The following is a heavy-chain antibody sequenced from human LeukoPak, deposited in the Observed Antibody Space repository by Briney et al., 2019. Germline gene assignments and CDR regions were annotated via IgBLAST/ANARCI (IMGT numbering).Heavy chain of an antibody. J-gene: IGHJ4*02. CDR1: GYTFTSYS. CDR3: ARDWGSIKVIADY. V-gene: IGHV1-18*01. CDR2: ISSNSDNT. Sequence: ASVNVSCKATGYTFTSYSISWVRQAPGQGLEWIGWISSNSDNTNYAQKLQGRVTMTTDISTSTAYMELRSLRSDDTALYFRARDWGSIKVIADYWGQGTLVTVSS. D-gene: IGHD7-27*01.